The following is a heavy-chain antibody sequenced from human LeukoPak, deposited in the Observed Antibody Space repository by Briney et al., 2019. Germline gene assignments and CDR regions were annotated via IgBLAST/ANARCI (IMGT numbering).Heavy chain of an antibody. CDR3: ARDRRIAVAAGYYYYGMDV. Sequence: PSETLSLTCTVSGGSISSYYWSWIRQPAGKGLEWIGRIYTSGSTNYNPSLKSRVTMSVDTSKNQFSLKLSSVTAADTAVYYCARDRRIAVAAGYYYYGMDVWGQGTTVTVSS. CDR2: IYTSGST. CDR1: GGSISSYY. J-gene: IGHJ6*02. D-gene: IGHD6-19*01. V-gene: IGHV4-4*07.